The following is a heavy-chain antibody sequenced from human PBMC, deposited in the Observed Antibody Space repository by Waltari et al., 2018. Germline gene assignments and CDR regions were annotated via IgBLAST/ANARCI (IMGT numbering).Heavy chain of an antibody. Sequence: EVQLLESGGGLVQSGGSLRLSCAASGFTFSSYAMSWVRQAPGKGLEWVSVIYSGGSTYYADSVKGRFTISRDNSKNTLYLQMNSLRAEDTAVYYCAKDLIPEGIWFDPWGQGTLVTVSS. CDR2: IYSGGST. J-gene: IGHJ5*02. V-gene: IGHV3-23*03. CDR1: GFTFSSYA. CDR3: AKDLIPEGIWFDP.